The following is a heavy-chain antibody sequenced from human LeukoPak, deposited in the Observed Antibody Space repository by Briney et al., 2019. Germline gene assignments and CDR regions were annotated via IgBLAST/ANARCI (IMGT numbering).Heavy chain of an antibody. D-gene: IGHD5/OR15-5a*01. CDR3: ARDVLR. Sequence: GGSLRLPCAASGFTFSTYWMHWVRQAPGKGLVWVSHINTDGSSATYADSVKGRFTISRDNAKNTLYLQMNSLRPEDTAVYYCARDVLRRGQGILVTVSS. V-gene: IGHV3-74*01. CDR1: GFTFSTYW. CDR2: INTDGSSA. J-gene: IGHJ4*02.